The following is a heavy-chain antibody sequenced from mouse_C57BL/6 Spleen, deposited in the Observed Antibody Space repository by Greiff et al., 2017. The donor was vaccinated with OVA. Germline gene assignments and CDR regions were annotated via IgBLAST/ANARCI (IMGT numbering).Heavy chain of an antibody. CDR2: IDPSDSET. V-gene: IGHV1-52*01. Sequence: VQLQQPGAELVRPGSSVKLSCKASGYTFTSYWMHWVKQRPIQGLEWIGNIDPSDSETHYNQKFKDKATLTVDKSSSTAYMQLSSLTSEDSAVYYCARTAHQAWFAYWGQGTLVTVSA. CDR1: GYTFTSYW. CDR3: ARTAHQAWFAY. D-gene: IGHD1-3*01. J-gene: IGHJ3*01.